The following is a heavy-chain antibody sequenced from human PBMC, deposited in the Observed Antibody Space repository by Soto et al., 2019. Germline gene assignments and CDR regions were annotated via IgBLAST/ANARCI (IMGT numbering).Heavy chain of an antibody. J-gene: IGHJ4*02. CDR3: ARDLDSGSYAY. CDR2: ISASSDYT. CDR1: GFTISPFA. Sequence: GGSLRLSCVASGFTISPFAMSWVRQPPGKGLEWVSGISASSDYTFYADSVRGRFTVSRDNSKNTVSLQMNSLRADDTALYYCARDLDSGSYAYWGQGTTVTVSS. D-gene: IGHD1-26*01. V-gene: IGHV3-23*01.